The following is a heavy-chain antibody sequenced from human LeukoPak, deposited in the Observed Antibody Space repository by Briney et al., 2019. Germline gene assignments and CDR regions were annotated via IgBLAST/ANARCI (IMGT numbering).Heavy chain of an antibody. J-gene: IGHJ4*02. Sequence: ASVKVSCKASGYTFTGYYMHWVRQAPGQGLEWMGWINPNSGATDYARKFQDRVSMTRDTSTSTAYMELISLRSDDTAVYFCARVRYGYSTTWDPPRDYFDNWGRGTLVTVSS. V-gene: IGHV1-2*02. CDR3: ARVRYGYSTTWDPPRDYFDN. CDR2: INPNSGAT. CDR1: GYTFTGYY. D-gene: IGHD5-12*01.